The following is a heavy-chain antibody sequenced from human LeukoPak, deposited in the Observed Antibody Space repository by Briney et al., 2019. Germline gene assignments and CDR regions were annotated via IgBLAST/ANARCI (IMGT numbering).Heavy chain of an antibody. Sequence: SETLSLTCTVSGGSISSYYWSWIRQPPGKGLEWIGYIYYSGSTNYNPSLKSRATISVDTSKNQFSLKLSSVTAADTAVYYCARDFPGGWFDPWGQGTLVTVSS. CDR1: GGSISSYY. CDR3: ARDFPGGWFDP. J-gene: IGHJ5*02. D-gene: IGHD3-16*01. CDR2: IYYSGST. V-gene: IGHV4-59*01.